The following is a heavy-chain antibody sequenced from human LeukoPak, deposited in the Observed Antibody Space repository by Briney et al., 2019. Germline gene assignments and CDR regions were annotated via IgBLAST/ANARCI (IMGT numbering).Heavy chain of an antibody. J-gene: IGHJ3*02. V-gene: IGHV1-2*02. CDR2: INPNSGGT. D-gene: IGHD3-3*01. Sequence: ASVKVSCKASGYTFTSYDINWVRQAPGQGLEWMGWINPNSGGTNYAQKFQGRVTMTRDTSISTAYMELSRLRSDDTAVYYCARPRLTSLEWLLLGAFDIWGQGTMVTVSS. CDR3: ARPRLTSLEWLLLGAFDI. CDR1: GYTFTSYD.